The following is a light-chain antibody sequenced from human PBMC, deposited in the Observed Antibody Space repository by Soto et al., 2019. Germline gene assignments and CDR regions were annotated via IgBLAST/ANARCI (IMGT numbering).Light chain of an antibody. CDR2: EAS. CDR3: QQANSFPWT. Sequence: DIQMTQAPASVSASVGDRVTITCRASQGISHWLAWYQQKPGKAPKPLIYEASSLERGVPARFSGSGSGTDFTLTISSRQPEDFATYYCQQANSFPWTFGQGTKVEFK. J-gene: IGKJ1*01. CDR1: QGISHW. V-gene: IGKV1-12*02.